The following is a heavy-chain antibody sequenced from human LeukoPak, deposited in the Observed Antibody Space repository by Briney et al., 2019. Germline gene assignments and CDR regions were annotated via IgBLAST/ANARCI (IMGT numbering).Heavy chain of an antibody. J-gene: IGHJ4*02. CDR2: ISAYNGNT. Sequence: ASVKVSCKASGYTFTSYGISWVRQAPGQGLEWMGWISAYNGNTNYAQKFQGRVTMTTDTSTSTAYMELRSLRSDDTAVYYCARGKILAAADEYYFDYWGQGTLVTVSS. CDR3: ARGKILAAADEYYFDY. CDR1: GYTFTSYG. D-gene: IGHD6-13*01. V-gene: IGHV1-18*01.